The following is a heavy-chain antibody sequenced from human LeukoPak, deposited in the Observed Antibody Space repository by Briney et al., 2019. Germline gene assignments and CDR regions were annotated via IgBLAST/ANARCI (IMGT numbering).Heavy chain of an antibody. D-gene: IGHD5-12*01. CDR3: ARGRVATISYYYYYMDV. CDR1: LFTFSSYE. CDR2: ISSSGSTI. J-gene: IGHJ6*03. V-gene: IGHV3-48*03. Sequence: GRTLRLSPAPSLFTFSSYEMNTVPQAPGQGLEGVSYISSSGSTIYYADSVQGRFTISRDNAKNSLYLQMNSLRADDTAVYYCARGRVATISYYYYYMDVWGKGTTVTVSS.